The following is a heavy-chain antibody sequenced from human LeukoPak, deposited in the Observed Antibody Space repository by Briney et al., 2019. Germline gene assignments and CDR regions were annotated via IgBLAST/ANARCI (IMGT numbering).Heavy chain of an antibody. V-gene: IGHV4-39*01. CDR3: AGDPIAVAGNVFDF. CDR2: IFHTGST. D-gene: IGHD6-19*01. CDR1: DGSISSSNYS. Sequence: SETLSLTCTVSDGSISSSNYSWGWIRQPPGKGLDWIGSIFHTGSTYYNPSLKSRVTISVDTSKNQFSLKLSSVTAADTAVYYCAGDPIAVAGNVFDFWGRGTVVTVSS. J-gene: IGHJ3*01.